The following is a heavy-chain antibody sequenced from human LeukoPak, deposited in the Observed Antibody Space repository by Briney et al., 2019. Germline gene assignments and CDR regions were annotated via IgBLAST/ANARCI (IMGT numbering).Heavy chain of an antibody. V-gene: IGHV3-33*01. D-gene: IGHD2-15*01. CDR1: GFTFSSYG. CDR2: IWYDGSNK. CDR3: ARGGTYCSGGSCYSLDY. Sequence: GGSLRLSCAASGFTFSSYGMHWVRQAPGKGLEWVAVIWYDGSNKYYADSVKGRFTICRDNSKNTLYLQMNSLRAEDTAVYYCARGGTYCSGGSCYSLDYWAQGTLVTVSS. J-gene: IGHJ4*02.